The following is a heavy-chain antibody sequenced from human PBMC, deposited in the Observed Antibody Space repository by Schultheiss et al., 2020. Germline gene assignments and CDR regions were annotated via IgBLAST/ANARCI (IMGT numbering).Heavy chain of an antibody. CDR3: ATGGVYYYGSGSYDY. V-gene: IGHV4-34*01. J-gene: IGHJ4*02. CDR2: INHSGST. D-gene: IGHD3-10*01. Sequence: SETLSLTCAVYGGSFSTYYWSWIRQPPGKGLEWIGEINHSGSTNYNPSLKSRVTISVDTSKNQFSLKLSSVTAADTAVYYCATGGVYYYGSGSYDYWGQGTLVTVSS. CDR1: GGSFSTYY.